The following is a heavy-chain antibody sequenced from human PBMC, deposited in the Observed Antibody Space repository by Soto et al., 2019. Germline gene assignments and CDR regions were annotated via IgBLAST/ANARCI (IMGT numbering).Heavy chain of an antibody. J-gene: IGHJ4*02. D-gene: IGHD6-6*01. CDR1: SGSFSCYY. CDR2: ISQSGNT. V-gene: IGHV4-34*01. CDR3: ARAPKVSGSSQTRPDF. Sequence: NPSETLSRTCSIYSGSFSCYYWSWIRQPPGKGLEWIGEISQSGNTNYSPSLKSRVSISIDTSKKQFSLNLASVSAADTAVYYCARAPKVSGSSQTRPDFWGQGTLVTVSS.